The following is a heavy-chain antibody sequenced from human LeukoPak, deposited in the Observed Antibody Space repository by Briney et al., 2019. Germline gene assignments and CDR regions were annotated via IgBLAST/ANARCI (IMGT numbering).Heavy chain of an antibody. D-gene: IGHD4-17*01. CDR1: GFTFDDYA. Sequence: GRSLRLSCAASGFTFDDYAMHWVRQPPGRGLEGVSGISWNSGSIGYADSVKGRFTISRDNAKNSLYLQMNSLRAEDTALYYCAKDIGRYGDYGYFDYWGQGTLVTVSS. CDR2: ISWNSGSI. CDR3: AKDIGRYGDYGYFDY. V-gene: IGHV3-9*01. J-gene: IGHJ4*02.